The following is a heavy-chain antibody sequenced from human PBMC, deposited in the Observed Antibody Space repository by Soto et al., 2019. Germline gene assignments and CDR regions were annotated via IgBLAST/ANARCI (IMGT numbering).Heavy chain of an antibody. V-gene: IGHV1-24*01. Sequence: ASVKVSCKVSGYTLTELSMHWVRQAPGKGLEWMGGFDPEDGETIYAQKFQGRVTMTEDTSTDTAYMELSSLRSEDTAVYYCATSEDFWSGYQSDYWGQGTLVTVSS. D-gene: IGHD3-3*01. J-gene: IGHJ4*02. CDR1: GYTLTELS. CDR3: ATSEDFWSGYQSDY. CDR2: FDPEDGET.